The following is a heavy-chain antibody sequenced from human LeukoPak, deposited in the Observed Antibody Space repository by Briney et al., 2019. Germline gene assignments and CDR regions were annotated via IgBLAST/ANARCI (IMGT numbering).Heavy chain of an antibody. Sequence: GGSLRLSCAASEFTLRNYDINWVRQAPGKGLEWVAFIRYDGSNEYYADSVKGRFTISRDNSKNTLYLQMNSLRAEDTALYYCAKPMITEFDYWGQGTLVTVSS. J-gene: IGHJ4*02. D-gene: IGHD3-16*01. CDR1: EFTLRNYD. V-gene: IGHV3-30*02. CDR3: AKPMITEFDY. CDR2: IRYDGSNE.